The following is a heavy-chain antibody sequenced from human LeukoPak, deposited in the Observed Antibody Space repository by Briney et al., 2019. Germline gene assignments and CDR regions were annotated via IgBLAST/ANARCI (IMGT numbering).Heavy chain of an antibody. CDR2: INPYSGDT. CDR1: GYTFTGYH. V-gene: IGHV1-2*06. J-gene: IGHJ4*02. Sequence: ASVKVSCKASGYTFTGYHIHWVRQAPGQGLEWMWRINPYSGDTNFAQKFQGRFTMTRDTSITTAYMNLSILTPDDTAVYFCARDQGSLTRSWYTGYWGQGTQVTASS. CDR3: ARDQGSLTRSWYTGY. D-gene: IGHD6-13*01.